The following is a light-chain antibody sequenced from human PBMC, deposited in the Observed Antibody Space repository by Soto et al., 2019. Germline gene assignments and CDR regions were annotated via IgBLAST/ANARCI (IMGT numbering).Light chain of an antibody. CDR3: QVWDSSSDHPGVV. V-gene: IGLV3-21*02. CDR2: DDG. J-gene: IGLJ2*01. Sequence: SYELTQPPSVSVAPGQTARITCGGNNIGSKSVHWYQQKPGQAPVLVVYDDGDRPSGIPERFSGSNSGNTATLTISRVEAGDEADYYCQVWDSSSDHPGVVFGGGTQLTVL. CDR1: NIGSKS.